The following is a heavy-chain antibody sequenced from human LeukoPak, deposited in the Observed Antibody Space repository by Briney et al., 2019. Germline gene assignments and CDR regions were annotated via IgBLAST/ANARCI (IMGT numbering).Heavy chain of an antibody. D-gene: IGHD2-21*01. CDR3: ATSNDAKIAPFDH. J-gene: IGHJ4*02. CDR2: INTKGET. V-gene: IGHV4-4*09. Sequence: SETMSLTCTVSGVSMSAYQWSWVRQSPEKGLEWIGCINTKGETSYNPSLKSRVTTSVDTSKSQFSLRLTSVTAADTAVYYCATSNDAKIAPFDHWGQGAPVTVSS. CDR1: GVSMSAYQ.